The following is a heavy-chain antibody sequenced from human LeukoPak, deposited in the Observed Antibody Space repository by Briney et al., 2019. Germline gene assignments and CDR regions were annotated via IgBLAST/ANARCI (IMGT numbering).Heavy chain of an antibody. D-gene: IGHD6-13*01. V-gene: IGHV1-8*02. J-gene: IGHJ4*02. CDR1: GCSFSNYD. CDR2: MKPNSGNT. CDR3: VRPEAAAGFGY. Sequence: ASVKVSCKASGCSFSNYDINWVRQAPGQGLEWMGRMKPNSGNTDSAQKFQGRVTMTTNTSINTAYMELSSLTSEDTAVYYCVRPEAAAGFGYWGQGTLVTVSS.